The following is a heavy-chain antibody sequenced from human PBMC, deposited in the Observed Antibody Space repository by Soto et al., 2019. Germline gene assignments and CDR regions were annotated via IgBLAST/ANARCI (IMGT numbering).Heavy chain of an antibody. CDR2: IIPIFGTA. CDR1: GGTFSSYA. D-gene: IGHD6-13*01. V-gene: IGHV1-69*13. CDR3: AKPRWYGAFDI. J-gene: IGHJ3*02. Sequence: ASVKVSCKASGGTFSSYAISWVRQAPGQGLEWMGGIIPIFGTANYAQKFQGRVTITADESTSTAYMELSSLRSEDTAVYYCAKPRWYGAFDIWGQGTMVTVSS.